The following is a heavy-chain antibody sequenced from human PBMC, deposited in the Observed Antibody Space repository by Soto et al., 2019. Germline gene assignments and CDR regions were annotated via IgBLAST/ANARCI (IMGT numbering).Heavy chain of an antibody. CDR3: ARHPPETVLLWLGELTMGAFDI. CDR2: IYYSGST. J-gene: IGHJ3*02. D-gene: IGHD3-10*01. Sequence: PSETLSLTCTVSGGSISSSSYYWGWIRQPPGKGLEWIGSIYYSGSTYYNPSLKSRVTISVDTSKNQFSLKLSSVTAADTAVYYCARHPPETVLLWLGELTMGAFDIWGQGTMVTVSS. V-gene: IGHV4-39*01. CDR1: GGSISSSSYY.